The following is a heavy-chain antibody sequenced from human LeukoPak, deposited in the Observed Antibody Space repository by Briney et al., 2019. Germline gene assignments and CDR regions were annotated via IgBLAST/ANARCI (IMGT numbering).Heavy chain of an antibody. D-gene: IGHD2-2*01. Sequence: GGSLRLSCAASGLTLTNYVMTWVRQAPGKGLQWVSTISGSGVSTYYADSVKGRFTISRDNSGSTLYLQMNSLRAEDTAVYYCAKAPPGYPHFMDGWGEATTVTDSS. J-gene: IGHJ6*03. V-gene: IGHV3-23*01. CDR3: AKAPPGYPHFMDG. CDR1: GLTLTNYV. CDR2: ISGSGVST.